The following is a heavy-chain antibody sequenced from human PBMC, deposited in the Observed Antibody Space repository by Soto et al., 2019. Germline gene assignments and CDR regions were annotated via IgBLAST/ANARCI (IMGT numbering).Heavy chain of an antibody. V-gene: IGHV3-23*01. CDR2: ISGSGGST. Sequence: GGSLRLSCAASGFTFSSYAMSWVRQAPGKGLEWVSAISGSGGSTYYADSVKGRFTISRDNSKNTLYLQMNSLRAEDTAVYYCAKAKGRYYYDSSGYFDYWGQGTLVTVST. CDR3: AKAKGRYYYDSSGYFDY. J-gene: IGHJ4*02. CDR1: GFTFSSYA. D-gene: IGHD3-22*01.